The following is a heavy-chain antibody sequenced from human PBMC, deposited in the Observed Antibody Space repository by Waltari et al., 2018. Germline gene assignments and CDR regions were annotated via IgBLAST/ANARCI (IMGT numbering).Heavy chain of an antibody. V-gene: IGHV4-4*02. Sequence: QVQLQESGPGLVKPSGTLSLTCAVSGGPISSSNWWSWVRQPPGKGLEWIGEIYHSGSTNYNPSLKVRFTMSVDKSKTQFSLKLSSGTAADTAVYYGGRDFGRVGASGVDYWGQGTLVTVSS. J-gene: IGHJ4*02. CDR1: GGPISSSNW. CDR3: GRDFGRVGASGVDY. CDR2: IYHSGST. D-gene: IGHD1-26*01.